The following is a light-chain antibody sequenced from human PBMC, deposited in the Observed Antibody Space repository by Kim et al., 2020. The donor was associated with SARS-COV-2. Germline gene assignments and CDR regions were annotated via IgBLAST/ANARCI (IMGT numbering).Light chain of an antibody. CDR1: QSVSSN. J-gene: IGKJ5*01. V-gene: IGKV3-15*01. CDR3: QQYNNWPIP. CDR2: GAS. Sequence: EIVMTQSPATLSVAPGERATLSCRASQSVSSNLAWYQQKPGQAPRLLIYGASTRATGIPARFSGSGSGTEFTLTISSLQSEDFAVYYCQQYNNWPIPLGEGTRPELK.